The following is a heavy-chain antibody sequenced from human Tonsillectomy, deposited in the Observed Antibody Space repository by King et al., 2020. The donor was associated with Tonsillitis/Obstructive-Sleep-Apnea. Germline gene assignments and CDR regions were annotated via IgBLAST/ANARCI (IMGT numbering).Heavy chain of an antibody. Sequence: DVQLVESGGGLVQPGRSLRLSCVASGFTFDDYAMHWVRQAPGKGLEWVSGISWNSDTIGFADSVKGRFTISRDNAKNSLYLQMNSLRAEDTAFYYCAKDKARFLEWWGTHSVDYWGQGTLVTVSS. CDR1: GFTFDDYA. V-gene: IGHV3-9*01. J-gene: IGHJ4*02. CDR3: AKDKARFLEWWGTHSVDY. D-gene: IGHD3-3*01. CDR2: ISWNSDTI.